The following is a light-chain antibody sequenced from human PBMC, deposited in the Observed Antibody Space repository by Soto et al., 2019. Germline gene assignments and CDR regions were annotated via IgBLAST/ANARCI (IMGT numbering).Light chain of an antibody. CDR2: DVS. CDR3: SSYTSSSTLRV. CDR1: SSDDGGYNY. V-gene: IGLV2-14*01. J-gene: IGLJ2*01. Sequence: QSALTQPASVSGSPGQSITISCTGTSSDDGGYNYVSWYQQHPGKAPKLMIYDVSNRPSGVSNRFSGSKSGNTASLTISGLQAEDEADYYCSSYTSSSTLRVFGGGTKVTVL.